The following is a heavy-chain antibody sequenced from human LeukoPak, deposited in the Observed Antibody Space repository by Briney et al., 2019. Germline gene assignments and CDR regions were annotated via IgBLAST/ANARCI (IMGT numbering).Heavy chain of an antibody. J-gene: IGHJ4*02. D-gene: IGHD3-10*01. V-gene: IGHV3-66*02. CDR2: IYSGGST. Sequence: GGSLRLSCAASGFTVSSNYMSWVRQAPGKGLEWGSVIYSGGSTYYADSVKGRFTISRDNSKNTLYLQMNSLRAEDTAVYYCARDQTHRGVIITYDYRGQGTLVTVSS. CDR1: GFTVSSNY. CDR3: ARDQTHRGVIITYDY.